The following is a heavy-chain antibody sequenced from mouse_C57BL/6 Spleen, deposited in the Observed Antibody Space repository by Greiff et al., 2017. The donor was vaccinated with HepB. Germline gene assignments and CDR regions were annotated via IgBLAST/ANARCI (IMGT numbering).Heavy chain of an antibody. CDR2: IDPSDSYT. CDR3: ARSGYSNVYFDY. V-gene: IGHV1-69*01. Sequence: QVQLKQPGAELVMPGASVKLSCKASGYTFTSYWMHWVKQRPGQGLEWIGEIDPSDSYTNYNQKFKGKSTLTVDKSSSTAYMQLSSLTSEDSAVYYCARSGYSNVYFDYWGQGTTLTVSS. CDR1: GYTFTSYW. J-gene: IGHJ2*01. D-gene: IGHD2-5*01.